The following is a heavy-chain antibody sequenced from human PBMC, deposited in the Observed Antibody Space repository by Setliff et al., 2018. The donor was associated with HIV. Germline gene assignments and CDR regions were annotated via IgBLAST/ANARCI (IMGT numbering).Heavy chain of an antibody. Sequence: SETLSLTCDVSGYSISSGYYWGWIRQSPGKGLEWIATIYHTGSTYYNPSLKSRVTISVDTSKNLFSLKMNSVTPADTAVYYCARGIENFWSGYIRWGQGTLVTVSS. V-gene: IGHV4-38-2*01. D-gene: IGHD3-3*01. CDR1: GYSISSGYY. CDR2: IYHTGST. J-gene: IGHJ4*02. CDR3: ARGIENFWSGYIR.